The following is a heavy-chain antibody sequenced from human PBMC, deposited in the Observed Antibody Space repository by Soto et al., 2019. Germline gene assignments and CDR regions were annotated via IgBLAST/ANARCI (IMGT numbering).Heavy chain of an antibody. V-gene: IGHV5-51*01. CDR3: AASIFYYGMDV. J-gene: IGHJ6*02. CDR2: IYPGDSDT. CDR1: GYAFTNYW. Sequence: GESLKISCKGSGYAFTNYWIGWVRQMPGKGPEWMGIIYPGDSDTKYNPSFQGQVTISADKSITTTYLQWSSLKASDTAIYYCAASIFYYGMDVWGQGTTVTVSS.